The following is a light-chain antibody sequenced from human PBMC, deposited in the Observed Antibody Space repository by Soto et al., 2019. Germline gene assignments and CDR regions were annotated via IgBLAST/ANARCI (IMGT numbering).Light chain of an antibody. V-gene: IGLV2-14*01. CDR3: SSYTSSSTLCV. J-gene: IGLJ1*01. Sequence: QSVLTQPASVSGSPGQSITISCTGTSSDVGGYNYVSWYQQHPGKAPKLMIYDVSNRPSGVSNHFSGSKSGNTASLTISGLQAEDEADYYCSSYTSSSTLCVFGTGTKVTVL. CDR2: DVS. CDR1: SSDVGGYNY.